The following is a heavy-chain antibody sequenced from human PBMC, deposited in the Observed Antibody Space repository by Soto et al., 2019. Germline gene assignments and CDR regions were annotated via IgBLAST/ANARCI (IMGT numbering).Heavy chain of an antibody. Sequence: QVQLVESGGGVVQPGRSLRLSCAASGFTFSSYGMHWVRQAPGKGLEWVAVIWYDGSNKYYADSVKGRFTISRDNSKNTLYLQMISLRAEDTAVYYCAREITAYYDFWSGEGGAFDIWGQGTMVTVSS. J-gene: IGHJ3*02. V-gene: IGHV3-33*01. CDR3: AREITAYYDFWSGEGGAFDI. CDR1: GFTFSSYG. D-gene: IGHD3-3*01. CDR2: IWYDGSNK.